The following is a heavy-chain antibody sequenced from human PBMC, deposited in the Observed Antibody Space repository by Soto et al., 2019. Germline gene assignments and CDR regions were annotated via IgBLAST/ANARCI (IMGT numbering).Heavy chain of an antibody. Sequence: GGSLSLSCAPSGFPFGNDVLSWVPQAPGRGLVLVLGISGSGGSTPYTDSVKGRFTISRDNSKTTLYLQMNSLRAEDTALYYCAKDPDYVWGTYPIGTQIQHWGQGTLVTVSS. CDR1: GFPFGNDV. CDR3: AKDPDYVWGTYPIGTQIQH. J-gene: IGHJ1*01. CDR2: ISGSGGST. D-gene: IGHD3-16*02. V-gene: IGHV3-23*01.